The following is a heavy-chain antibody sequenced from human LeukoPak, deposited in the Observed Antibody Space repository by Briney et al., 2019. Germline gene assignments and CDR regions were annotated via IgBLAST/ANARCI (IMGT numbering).Heavy chain of an antibody. V-gene: IGHV7-4-1*01. CDR1: GYIFDIHA. Sequence: GASVKVSCQASGYIFDIHAIIWVRQPPGQGLEFLGWISTNTGNPTYPQGFTGRIVFSLDTSVSTAYLQIRSLKAEDSAVYYCARDYTLTVGTTSYFQHWGQGTRVTVSS. D-gene: IGHD1-7*01. J-gene: IGHJ1*01. CDR3: ARDYTLTVGTTSYFQH. CDR2: ISTNTGNP.